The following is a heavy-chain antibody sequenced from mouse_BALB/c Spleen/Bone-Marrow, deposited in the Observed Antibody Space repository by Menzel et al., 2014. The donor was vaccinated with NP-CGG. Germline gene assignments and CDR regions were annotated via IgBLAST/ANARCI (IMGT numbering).Heavy chain of an antibody. V-gene: IGHV1-7*01. CDR2: INPSTGYT. J-gene: IGHJ2*01. Sequence: VQLQQSGAELAKPGASVKMSCKASGYTFTGYWMHWVKQRPGQGLEWIGYINPSTGYTEYNQKFKDKATLTADKSSSTAYMQLSSLTSEDSAVYYCARERYAGYYFDYWGQGTLSQSPQ. CDR3: ARERYAGYYFDY. D-gene: IGHD2-3*01. CDR1: GYTFTGYW.